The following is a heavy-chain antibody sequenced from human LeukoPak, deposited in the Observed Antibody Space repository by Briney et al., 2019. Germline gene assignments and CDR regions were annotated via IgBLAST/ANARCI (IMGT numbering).Heavy chain of an antibody. CDR1: GYTFTSYD. J-gene: IGHJ5*02. CDR2: MNPNSGNT. V-gene: IGHV1-8*01. Sequence: ASVKVSCKASGYTFTSYDINWVRQATGQGLEWMGWMNPNSGNTGYAQKFQGRATMTRNTSISTAYMELSSLRSEDTAVYYCARGGNYGGNSDWFDPWGQGTLVTVSS. D-gene: IGHD4-17*01. CDR3: ARGGNYGGNSDWFDP.